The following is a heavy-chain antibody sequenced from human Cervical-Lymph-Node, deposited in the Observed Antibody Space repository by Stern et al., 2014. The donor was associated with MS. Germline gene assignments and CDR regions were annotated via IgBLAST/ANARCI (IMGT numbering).Heavy chain of an antibody. V-gene: IGHV1-69*09. CDR1: GGTLSNYT. D-gene: IGHD3-22*01. J-gene: IGHJ4*02. CDR3: ARDYYDSSGHYRWSFDY. CDR2: IIPILNIA. Sequence: VQLVESGAEVKKPGSSVKVSCKASGGTLSNYTISWGRQAPGQGLEWMGRIIPILNIANYAQKFQGRVTITADKSTSTVYMELSSLRSEDTAVYYCARDYYDSSGHYRWSFDYWGQGTLVTVSS.